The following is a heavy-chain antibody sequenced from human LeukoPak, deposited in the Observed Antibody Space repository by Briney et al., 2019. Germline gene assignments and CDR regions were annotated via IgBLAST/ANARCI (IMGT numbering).Heavy chain of an antibody. Sequence: PSETLSLTCAVSGGSISSSNWWSWVRQPPGKGLEWIGEIYHSGSTNYNPSLKSRVTISVDKSKNQFSLKLSSVTAADTAVYYCARGRVAAAGYFDYWGQGTLVTVSS. CDR3: ARGRVAAAGYFDY. CDR1: GGSISSSNW. CDR2: IYHSGST. V-gene: IGHV4-4*02. D-gene: IGHD6-13*01. J-gene: IGHJ4*02.